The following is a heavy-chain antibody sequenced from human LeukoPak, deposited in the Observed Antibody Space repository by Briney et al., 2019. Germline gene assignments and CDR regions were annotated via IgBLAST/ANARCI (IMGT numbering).Heavy chain of an antibody. J-gene: IGHJ6*03. Sequence: PGGSLRLSCAASGFTFSSYGMHWVRQAPGKGLEWVAFIRYDGSNKYYADSVKGRFTISRDNSKNTLYLQMNSLRAEDTAVYYCAKEGSSSWHYYYMDVWGKGTTVTVSS. CDR2: IRYDGSNK. CDR3: AKEGSSSWHYYYMDV. V-gene: IGHV3-30*02. CDR1: GFTFSSYG. D-gene: IGHD6-13*01.